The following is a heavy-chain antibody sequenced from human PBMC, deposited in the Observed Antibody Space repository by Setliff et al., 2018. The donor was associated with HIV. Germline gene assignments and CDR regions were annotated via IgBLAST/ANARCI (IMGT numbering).Heavy chain of an antibody. CDR1: GGSISSGGYY. CDR3: ARLGHCYGGGCNFDTFDV. Sequence: ETLSLTCTVSGGSISSGGYYWSWIRQHPGKGLEWVSAIYGSSGSTNYADSVKGRFTISRDNSKNMLYLQMNSLRAEDTAVYYCARLGHCYGGGCNFDTFDVWGQGTMVTVSS. V-gene: IGHV3-23*01. CDR2: IYGSSGST. D-gene: IGHD2-15*01. J-gene: IGHJ3*01.